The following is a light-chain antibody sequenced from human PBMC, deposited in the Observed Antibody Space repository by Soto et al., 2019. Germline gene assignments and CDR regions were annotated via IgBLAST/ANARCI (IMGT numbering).Light chain of an antibody. V-gene: IGKV1-33*01. Sequence: DIQMTQSPSSLSASVGDRVTITCQASQDITKYLSWFQQKPGKVPKLLIYDASELETGVPSRFRGRWTWAGFNFTIKSPPPEKFCKYYRQPHDKLPYPFGQGTKLEMK. CDR3: QPHDKLPYP. CDR1: QDITKY. CDR2: DAS. J-gene: IGKJ2*01.